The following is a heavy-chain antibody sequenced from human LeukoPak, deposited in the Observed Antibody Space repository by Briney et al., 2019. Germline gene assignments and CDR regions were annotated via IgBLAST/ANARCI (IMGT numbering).Heavy chain of an antibody. J-gene: IGHJ3*02. CDR1: GFTFSDYY. CDR3: TRGYSETDIYAFDI. CDR2: ISSSGSTI. Sequence: GGSLRLSCAASGFTFSDYYMSWIRQAPGKGLEWVSYISSSGSTIYYADSVKGRFTISRDNAKNSLYLQMNSLRAEDTAVYYCTRGYSETDIYAFDIWSQGTMVTVSS. V-gene: IGHV3-11*01. D-gene: IGHD1-26*01.